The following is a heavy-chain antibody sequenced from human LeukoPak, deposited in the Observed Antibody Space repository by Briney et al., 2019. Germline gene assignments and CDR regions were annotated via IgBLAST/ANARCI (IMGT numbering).Heavy chain of an antibody. V-gene: IGHV1-18*01. CDR1: GNTFTSYG. D-gene: IGHD3-22*01. J-gene: IGHJ4*02. CDR2: ISAYNGNT. CDR3: ARESAYYYDSSGYPI. Sequence: ASVKVSCKASGNTFTSYGISWVRQAPGQGLEWMGWISAYNGNTNYAQKLQGRVTMTTDTSTSTAYMELRSLRSDDTAVYYCARESAYYYDSSGYPIWGQGTLVTVSS.